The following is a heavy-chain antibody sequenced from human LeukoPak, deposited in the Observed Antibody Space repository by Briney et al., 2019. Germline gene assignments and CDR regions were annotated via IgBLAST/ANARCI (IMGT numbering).Heavy chain of an antibody. Sequence: ASVKVSCKASGYTFTSYGISWVRQAPGQGLEWMGWISAYNGNTNYAQKLQGRVTMTTDASTSTAYMELRSLRSDDTAVYYCARDPRSGGSYYGNYYYYYMDVWGKGTTVTVSS. CDR3: ARDPRSGGSYYGNYYYYYMDV. CDR1: GYTFTSYG. CDR2: ISAYNGNT. D-gene: IGHD1-26*01. V-gene: IGHV1-18*01. J-gene: IGHJ6*03.